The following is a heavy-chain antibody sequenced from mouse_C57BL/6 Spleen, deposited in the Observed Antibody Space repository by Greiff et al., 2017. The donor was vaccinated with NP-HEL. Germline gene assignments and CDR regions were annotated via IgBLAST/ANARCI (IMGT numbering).Heavy chain of an antibody. CDR2: IWSGGST. CDR1: GFSLTSYG. Sequence: VQLQESGPGLVQPSQSLSITCTVSGFSLTSYGVHWVRQSPGKGLEWLGVIWSGGSTDYNAAFISRLSISKDNSKSQVFFKMNSLQADDTAIYYCARPPTTVVPYWYFDVWGTGTTVTVSS. CDR3: ARPPTTVVPYWYFDV. V-gene: IGHV2-2*01. D-gene: IGHD1-1*01. J-gene: IGHJ1*03.